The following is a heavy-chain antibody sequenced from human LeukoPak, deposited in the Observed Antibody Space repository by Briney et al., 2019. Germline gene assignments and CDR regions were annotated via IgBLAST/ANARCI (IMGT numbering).Heavy chain of an antibody. CDR1: GFTVSSNY. Sequence: GGSLRLSCAASGFTVSSNYMSWVRQAPGKGLEWVAFIRYDGSNKYYADSVKGRFTISRDNSKNTLYLQMNSLRAEDTAVYYCARGDDYADYWGQGTLVTVSS. V-gene: IGHV3-30*02. D-gene: IGHD4-17*01. J-gene: IGHJ4*02. CDR2: IRYDGSNK. CDR3: ARGDDYADY.